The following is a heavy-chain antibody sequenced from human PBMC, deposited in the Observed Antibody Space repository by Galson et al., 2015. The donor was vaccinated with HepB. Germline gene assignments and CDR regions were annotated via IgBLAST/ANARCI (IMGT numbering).Heavy chain of an antibody. V-gene: IGHV1-69*02. Sequence: SVKVSCKASGGTFSSYTISWVRQAPGQGLEWMGRIIPILGIANYAQKFQGRVTITADKPTSTAYMELSSLRSEDTAVYYCATSTYYYDSSGYYLTNIDDYWGQGTLVTVSS. D-gene: IGHD3-22*01. CDR2: IIPILGIA. CDR1: GGTFSSYT. J-gene: IGHJ4*02. CDR3: ATSTYYYDSSGYYLTNIDDY.